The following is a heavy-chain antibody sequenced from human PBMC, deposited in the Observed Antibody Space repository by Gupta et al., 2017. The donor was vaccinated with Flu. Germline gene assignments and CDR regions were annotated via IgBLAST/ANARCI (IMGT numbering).Heavy chain of an antibody. CDR1: GFTFSSHG. CDR3: ARDKYYTSLDY. D-gene: IGHD2-2*01. V-gene: IGHV3-33*01. CDR2: IWYVARKN. Sequence: QVQLVESGGGVVQPGRSLRLSCVASGFTFSSHGMHWVRQAPGKGLEWVASIWYVARKNSQADSVKGRFTISRDKSKNTLYLQMNGLRAEDTAVYYCARDKYYTSLDYWGQGTLVPVS. J-gene: IGHJ4*02.